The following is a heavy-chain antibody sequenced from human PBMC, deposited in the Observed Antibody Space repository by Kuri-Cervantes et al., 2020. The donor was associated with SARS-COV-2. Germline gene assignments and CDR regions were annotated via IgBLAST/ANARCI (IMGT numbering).Heavy chain of an antibody. V-gene: IGHV3-23*01. CDR2: ISGSGGST. D-gene: IGHD4-11*01. J-gene: IGHJ6*02. CDR3: AKLAGSNYFYYYGMDV. Sequence: GESLKISCAASGFTFSSYWMHWVRQAPGKGLEWVSAISGSGGSTYYADSVKGRFTISRDNSKNTLYLQMNSLRAEDTAVYYCAKLAGSNYFYYYGMDVWGQGTTVTVSS. CDR1: GFTFSSYW.